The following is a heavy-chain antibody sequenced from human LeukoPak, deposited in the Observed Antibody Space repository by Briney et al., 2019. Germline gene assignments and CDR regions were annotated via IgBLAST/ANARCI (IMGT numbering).Heavy chain of an antibody. CDR1: GFTFSSYA. Sequence: PGGSLRLSCAASGFTFSSYAMSWVRQAPGKGLEWVAVISYDGSNKYYADSVKGRFTISRDNSKNTLYLQMNSLRAEDTAVYYCERDRRGYDSSGYLDYWGQGTLVTVSS. CDR3: ERDRRGYDSSGYLDY. D-gene: IGHD3-22*01. V-gene: IGHV3-30*04. CDR2: ISYDGSNK. J-gene: IGHJ4*02.